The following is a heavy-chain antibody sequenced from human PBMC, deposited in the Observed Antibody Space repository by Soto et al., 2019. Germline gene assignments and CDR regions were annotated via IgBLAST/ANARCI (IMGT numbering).Heavy chain of an antibody. D-gene: IGHD6-13*01. CDR1: GFTFDDYA. CDR3: AKAIAAAGSYYYSMDV. CDR2: ISWNSGSI. V-gene: IGHV3-9*01. J-gene: IGHJ6*02. Sequence: GGSLRLSCAASGFTFDDYAMHWVRQAPGKGLEWVSGISWNSGSICYADSVKGRFTISRDNDKNSLYLQMSSLRAEDAALYYCAKAIAAAGSYYYSMDVWGQGTTVTVSS.